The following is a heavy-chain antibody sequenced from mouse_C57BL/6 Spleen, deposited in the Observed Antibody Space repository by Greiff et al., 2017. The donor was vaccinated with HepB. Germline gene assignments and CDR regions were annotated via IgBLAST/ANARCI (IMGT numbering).Heavy chain of an antibody. V-gene: IGHV1-55*01. CDR3: ARELRYYFDY. D-gene: IGHD1-1*01. CDR1: GYTFTSYW. J-gene: IGHJ2*01. CDR2: IYPGSGST. Sequence: LQPGAELVKPGASVKMSCKASGYTFTSYWITWVKQRPGQGLEWIGDIYPGSGSTNYNEKFKSKATLTVDTSSSTAYMQLSSLTSEDSAVYYCARELRYYFDYWGQGTTLTVSS.